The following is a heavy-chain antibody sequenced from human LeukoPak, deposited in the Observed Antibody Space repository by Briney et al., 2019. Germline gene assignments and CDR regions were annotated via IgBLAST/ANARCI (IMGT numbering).Heavy chain of an antibody. CDR2: ISYDGSNK. J-gene: IGHJ6*03. D-gene: IGHD3-10*01. V-gene: IGHV3-30-3*01. CDR3: ARGPNYYGSGRSYYYYYYMDV. Sequence: GGSLRLSCAASGFTFSSYAMHWVRQAPGKGLEWVAVISYDGSNKYYADSVKGRFTISRDNSKYTLYLQMNSLRAEDTAVYYCARGPNYYGSGRSYYYYYYMDVWGKGTTVTVSS. CDR1: GFTFSSYA.